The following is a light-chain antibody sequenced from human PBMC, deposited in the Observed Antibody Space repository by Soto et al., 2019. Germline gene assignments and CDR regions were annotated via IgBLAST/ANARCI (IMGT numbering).Light chain of an antibody. Sequence: EIVLTQSPGTLSLSPGERATLSCRASQSVTSNYLAWYQQKPGQAPRLLIHGTSFRATGVPDRFSGSGSRTDFTLTISRLEPEDFAVYYCHQYGTSPQTFGQGTKVDIK. V-gene: IGKV3-20*01. CDR3: HQYGTSPQT. CDR2: GTS. J-gene: IGKJ1*01. CDR1: QSVTSNY.